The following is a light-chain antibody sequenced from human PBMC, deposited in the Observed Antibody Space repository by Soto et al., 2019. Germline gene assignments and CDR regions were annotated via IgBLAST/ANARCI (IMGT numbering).Light chain of an antibody. CDR3: SSYTSSSTLNYV. Sequence: QSVLTQPASVSGSPGQSITISFTGTSSDVGGYNYVSWYQQHPGKAPKLMIYEVSNRPSGVSNRFSGSKSGNTASLTISGLQAEDEADYYCSSYTSSSTLNYVFGTGTKVTVL. J-gene: IGLJ1*01. CDR1: SSDVGGYNY. CDR2: EVS. V-gene: IGLV2-14*01.